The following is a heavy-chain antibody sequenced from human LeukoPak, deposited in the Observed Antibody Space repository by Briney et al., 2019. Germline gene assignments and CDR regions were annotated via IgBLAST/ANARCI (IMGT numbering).Heavy chain of an antibody. J-gene: IGHJ4*02. CDR3: AKRYGSGSYGWSFPLYYFDY. V-gene: IGHV3-23*01. CDR1: GFTFSSYG. D-gene: IGHD3-10*01. CDR2: ISGSGGST. Sequence: PGGTLRLSCAASGFTFSSYGMSWVRQAPGKGLEWVSAISGSGGSTYYADSVKGRFTISRDNSKNTLYLQMNSLRAEDTAVYYCAKRYGSGSYGWSFPLYYFDYWGQGTLVTVSS.